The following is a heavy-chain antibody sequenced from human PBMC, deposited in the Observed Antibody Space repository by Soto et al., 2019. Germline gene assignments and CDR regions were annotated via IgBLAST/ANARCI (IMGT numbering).Heavy chain of an antibody. CDR2: ISAYNGNT. CDR3: AGRKFNFWSGLTGYYYYGMDV. V-gene: IGHV1-18*01. D-gene: IGHD3-3*01. CDR1: GYTFTSYG. Sequence: SVKVSCKASGYTFTSYGISWVRQAPGQGLEWMGWISAYNGNTNYAQKLQGRVTMTTDTSTSTAYMELRSLRSDDTAVYYCAGRKFNFWSGLTGYYYYGMDVWGQGTTVTVSS. J-gene: IGHJ6*02.